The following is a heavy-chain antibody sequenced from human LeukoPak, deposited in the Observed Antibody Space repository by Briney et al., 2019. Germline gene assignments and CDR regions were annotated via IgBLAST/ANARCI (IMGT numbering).Heavy chain of an antibody. CDR1: GGSISSSSYY. CDR2: IYYSGST. D-gene: IGHD3-10*01. V-gene: IGHV4-39*07. CDR3: ARGKRIYYGSGSFNWFDP. Sequence: SETLSLTCTVSGGSISSSSYYWGWIRQPPGKGLEWIGSIYYSGSTYYNPSLKSRVTISVDTSKNQFSLKLSSVTAADTAVYYCARGKRIYYGSGSFNWFDPWGQGTLVTVSS. J-gene: IGHJ5*02.